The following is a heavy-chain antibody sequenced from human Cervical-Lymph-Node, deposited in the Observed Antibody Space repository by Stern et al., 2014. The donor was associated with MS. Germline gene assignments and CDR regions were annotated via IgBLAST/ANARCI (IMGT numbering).Heavy chain of an antibody. D-gene: IGHD1-14*01. J-gene: IGHJ4*02. CDR1: GFSLTTTGVG. CDR2: IYWNDER. V-gene: IGHV2-5*01. CDR3: ARARSISPYYFDS. Sequence: QVTLKESGPTLVKPTQTLTLTCTFSGFSLTTTGVGVGWIRQPPGQALEWITLIYWNDERRFSPSLRSRVTITKDTSKKEVVLQMTNVDPLDTATYYCARARSISPYYFDSWGQGALVTVSS.